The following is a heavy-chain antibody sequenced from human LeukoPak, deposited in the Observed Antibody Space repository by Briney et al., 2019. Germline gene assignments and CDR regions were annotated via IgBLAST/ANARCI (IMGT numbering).Heavy chain of an antibody. Sequence: PGGSLRLSCAASGFTFSSYSMNWVRRAPGKGLEWVSSISSSSSYIYYADSVKGRFTISRDNAKNSLYLQMNSLRAEDTAVYYCARDLPDYYDSSGLRGDWGQGTLVTVSS. D-gene: IGHD3-22*01. J-gene: IGHJ4*02. CDR2: ISSSSSYI. V-gene: IGHV3-21*01. CDR3: ARDLPDYYDSSGLRGD. CDR1: GFTFSSYS.